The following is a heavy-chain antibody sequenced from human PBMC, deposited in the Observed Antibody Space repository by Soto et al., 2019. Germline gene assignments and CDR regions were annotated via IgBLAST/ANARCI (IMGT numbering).Heavy chain of an antibody. CDR1: GYTFTGHY. J-gene: IGHJ6*02. Sequence: ASVKVSCKASGYTFTGHYMHWVRQAPGQGLEWMGWINPNSGGTNYAQKFQGWVTMTRDTSISTAYMELSRLRSDDTAVYYCARDLIAVAGTGDYYYYYGMDVWGQGTTVTVSS. CDR2: INPNSGGT. CDR3: ARDLIAVAGTGDYYYYYGMDV. V-gene: IGHV1-2*04. D-gene: IGHD6-19*01.